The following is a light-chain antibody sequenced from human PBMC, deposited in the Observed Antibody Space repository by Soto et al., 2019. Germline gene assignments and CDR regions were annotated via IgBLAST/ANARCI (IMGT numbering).Light chain of an antibody. CDR3: ISFTSRHTYV. CDR2: EVT. Sequence: ALTQPASVSGSPGQSITISCTGTSSDVGGYNYVSWYQQHPGQAPKLIIYEVTNRPSGISNRFSGSKSGNTASLTISGLQTEDEADYYCISFTSRHTYVFGTGTKVTVL. V-gene: IGLV2-14*01. J-gene: IGLJ1*01. CDR1: SSDVGGYNY.